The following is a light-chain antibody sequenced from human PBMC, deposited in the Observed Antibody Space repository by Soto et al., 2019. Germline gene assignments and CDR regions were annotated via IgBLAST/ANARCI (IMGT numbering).Light chain of an antibody. J-gene: IGLJ3*02. CDR1: SSDVGGYNY. Sequence: QSVLTQPASVSGSPGQSITISCTGTSSDVGGYNYVSWYQQHPGKAPKLMIYEVSNRPSGVSNRFSASKSGNTASLTISGLQAEDEADYYCGSYSSTFTRVFGGGTKLTVL. CDR3: GSYSSTFTRV. V-gene: IGLV2-14*01. CDR2: EVS.